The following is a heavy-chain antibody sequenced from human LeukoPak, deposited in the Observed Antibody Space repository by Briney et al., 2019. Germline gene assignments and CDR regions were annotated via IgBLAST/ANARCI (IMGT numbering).Heavy chain of an antibody. Sequence: GGSLRLSCAASGFTFSGYAMSWVRQAPGKGLEWVSGVSGSGGGTFYADSVKGRFTISRDNSKDTLYLQTNSLRAEDTAVYYCAKDGQYCGTSSCLDELDYWGQGTLVTVSS. CDR3: AKDGQYCGTSSCLDELDY. CDR1: GFTFSGYA. V-gene: IGHV3-23*01. CDR2: VSGSGGGT. J-gene: IGHJ4*02. D-gene: IGHD2-2*01.